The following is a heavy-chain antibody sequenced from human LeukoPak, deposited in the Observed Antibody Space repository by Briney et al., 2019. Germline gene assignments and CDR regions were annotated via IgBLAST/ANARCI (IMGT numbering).Heavy chain of an antibody. D-gene: IGHD3-3*01. V-gene: IGHV4-59*01. CDR2: IYYSGST. J-gene: IGHJ4*02. Sequence: PSETLSLTCTVSGGSISSYYWSWIRQPPGKGLEWIGYIYYSGSTNYNPSLKSRVTISVDTSKNQFSLKLSSVTAADTAVYYCARVTDDFWSGYPFDYWGQGTLVTVSS. CDR1: GGSISSYY. CDR3: ARVTDDFWSGYPFDY.